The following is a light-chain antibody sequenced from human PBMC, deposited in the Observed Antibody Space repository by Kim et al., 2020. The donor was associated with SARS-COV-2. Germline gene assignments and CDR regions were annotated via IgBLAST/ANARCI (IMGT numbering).Light chain of an antibody. J-gene: IGLJ3*02. V-gene: IGLV1-40*01. CDR3: QSYDSSLSRV. CDR1: SSNIGAGYD. CDR2: GNS. Sequence: GQRVTTSCTGRSSNIGAGYDVHWYQQLPGTAPKLLFYGNSNRPSGVPDRFSGSKSGTSASLAITGLQAEDEADYYCQSYDSSLSRVFGGGTQLTVL.